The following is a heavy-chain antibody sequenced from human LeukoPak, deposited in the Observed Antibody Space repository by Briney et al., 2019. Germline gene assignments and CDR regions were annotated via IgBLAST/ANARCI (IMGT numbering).Heavy chain of an antibody. CDR3: AKSFAARRDYSWFGVL. CDR1: GFTSSSYA. V-gene: IGHV3-23*01. CDR2: TSGSGGEA. J-gene: IGHJ4*02. Sequence: GGSLRLSCAASGFTSSSYAMSWVRQAPGKGLGWVSSTSGSGGEAYYADSVKGRFTICRDNSKNTLHLQMNSLRGEETAVYYCAKSFAARRDYSWFGVLWGQGTLVTVSS. D-gene: IGHD3-10*01.